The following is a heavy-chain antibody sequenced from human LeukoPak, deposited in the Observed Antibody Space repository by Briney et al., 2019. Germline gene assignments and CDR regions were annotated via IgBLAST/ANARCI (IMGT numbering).Heavy chain of an antibody. D-gene: IGHD3-10*01. J-gene: IGHJ5*02. CDR2: IYYSGST. CDR1: GGSISNYY. CDR3: ARHNYYGSGSPSKYNWFDP. V-gene: IGHV4-59*08. Sequence: PSETLSLTCTVSGGSISNYYWYWMRQPPGKGLEWIGYIYYSGSTNYNPSLKSRVTISVDTSKNQFSLKLSSVTAADTAVYYCARHNYYGSGSPSKYNWFDPWGQGTLVTVSS.